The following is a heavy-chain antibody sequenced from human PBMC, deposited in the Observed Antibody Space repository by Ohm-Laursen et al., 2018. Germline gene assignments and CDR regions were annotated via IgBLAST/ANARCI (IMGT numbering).Heavy chain of an antibody. Sequence: SLRLSCAASGFTFSALAMSWVRQAPGRGLEWVSSISGSGGSTYYADSMKGRFTISRDNAKNTLYLQMNSLRAEDTAVYYCARAGYSYGLDYWGQGTLVTVSS. CDR3: ARAGYSYGLDY. V-gene: IGHV3-23*01. D-gene: IGHD5-18*01. CDR1: GFTFSALA. J-gene: IGHJ4*02. CDR2: ISGSGGST.